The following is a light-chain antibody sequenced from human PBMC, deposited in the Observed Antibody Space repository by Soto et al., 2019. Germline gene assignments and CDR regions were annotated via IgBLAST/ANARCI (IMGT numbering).Light chain of an antibody. CDR2: ANN. Sequence: QSVLTQSPSASGTPGQRVTISCPGSNSNIGSNTVNWYQQLPGMAPKLLISANNQRPSGVPDRFSGSKSGTSASLAISGLQSEDEADYYCATWDGSVNAGVFVGGTKVTVL. J-gene: IGLJ2*01. CDR3: ATWDGSVNAGV. V-gene: IGLV1-44*01. CDR1: NSNIGSNT.